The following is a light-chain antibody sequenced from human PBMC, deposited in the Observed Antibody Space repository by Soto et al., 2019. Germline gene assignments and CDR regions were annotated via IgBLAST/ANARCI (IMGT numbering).Light chain of an antibody. Sequence: EIVLTQSLATLSVSPGESATLFCSAGQSVSSNLAWYQHKAGQAPMVLVYVASTMATGVPDGVSGSGCGTEFSLPLSRLQSEAFAVYYCQQFNHTPPWTSGQGTKV. CDR3: QQFNHTPPWT. J-gene: IGKJ1*01. CDR2: VAS. CDR1: QSVSSN. V-gene: IGKV3-15*01.